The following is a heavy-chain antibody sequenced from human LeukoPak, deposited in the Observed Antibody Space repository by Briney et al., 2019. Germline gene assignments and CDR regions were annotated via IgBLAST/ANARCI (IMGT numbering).Heavy chain of an antibody. CDR1: GFTFSSYA. CDR3: AKDGSSGWYQKSPFDY. Sequence: GGSLRLSCAASGFTFSSYAMSWVRQAPGKGLEWVSAISGSGGSTYYADSVKGRFTISRDNPKNTLYLQMNSLRAEDTAVYHCAKDGSSGWYQKSPFDYWGQGTLVTVSS. V-gene: IGHV3-23*01. CDR2: ISGSGGST. D-gene: IGHD6-19*01. J-gene: IGHJ4*02.